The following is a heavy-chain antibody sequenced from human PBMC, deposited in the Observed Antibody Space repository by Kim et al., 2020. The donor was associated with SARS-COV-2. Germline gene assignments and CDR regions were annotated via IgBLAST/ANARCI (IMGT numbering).Heavy chain of an antibody. CDR1: GGSISSYY. CDR3: ASYHSGYDEFDY. V-gene: IGHV4-59*01. Sequence: SETLSLTCTVSGGSISSYYWSWIRQPPGKGLEWIGYIYYSGSTNYNPSLKSRVTISVDTSKNQFSLKLSSVTAADTAVYYCASYHSGYDEFDYWGQGTLVTVSS. J-gene: IGHJ4*02. D-gene: IGHD5-12*01. CDR2: IYYSGST.